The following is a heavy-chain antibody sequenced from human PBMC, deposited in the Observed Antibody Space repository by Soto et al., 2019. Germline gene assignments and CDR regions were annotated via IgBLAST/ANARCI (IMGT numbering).Heavy chain of an antibody. J-gene: IGHJ4*02. Sequence: GASVKVSCKASGGTFSSYAISWVRQAPGQGLEWMGGIIPIFGTANYAQKFQGRVTITADESTSTAYMELSSLRSEDTAVYYCARARKYYYDSSGYSQDTYYFDYWGQGTLVTVSS. CDR1: GGTFSSYA. CDR2: IIPIFGTA. V-gene: IGHV1-69*13. CDR3: ARARKYYYDSSGYSQDTYYFDY. D-gene: IGHD3-22*01.